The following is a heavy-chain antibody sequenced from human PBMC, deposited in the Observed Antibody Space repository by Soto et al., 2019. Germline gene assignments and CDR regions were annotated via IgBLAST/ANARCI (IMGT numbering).Heavy chain of an antibody. V-gene: IGHV4-39*07. CDR3: AKVKEVGAITLFDY. CDR1: GGSISSDDHF. CDR2: IYHSGST. J-gene: IGHJ4*02. Sequence: ASETLSLTCIVSGGSISSDDHFWGWIRQPPGKGLEWIGEIYHSGSTNYNPSLKSRVTISVDKSKNQFSLKLSSVTAADTAVYYCAKVKEVGAITLFDYWGQGTLVTVSS. D-gene: IGHD1-26*01.